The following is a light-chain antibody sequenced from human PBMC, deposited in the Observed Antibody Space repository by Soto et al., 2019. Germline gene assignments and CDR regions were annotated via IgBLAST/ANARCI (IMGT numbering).Light chain of an antibody. V-gene: IGKV1-39*01. CDR1: QTVSNY. CDR2: AAS. CDR3: QQSLITPWT. Sequence: DIQLTQSSSSLSASVGDRVTITCRASQTVSNYLNWYQQKPGKAPKLLIYAASSLQSGVPSRFSGSGSATEFTLTISSLQPEDFATYYCQQSLITPWTFGQGTRVDIK. J-gene: IGKJ1*01.